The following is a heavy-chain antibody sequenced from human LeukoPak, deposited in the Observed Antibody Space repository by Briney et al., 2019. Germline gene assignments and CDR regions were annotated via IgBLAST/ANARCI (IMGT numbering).Heavy chain of an antibody. CDR3: ATTYYDFWSGLDY. D-gene: IGHD3-3*01. V-gene: IGHV4-34*01. CDR2: INHSGST. J-gene: IGHJ4*02. CDR1: GGSFSGYY. Sequence: SETLSLTCAVYGGSFSGYYWSWIRQPPGKGLEWIGEINHSGSTNYNPSLKSRVTISVDTSKNQFSLKLSSVTAADTAVYYCATTYYDFWSGLDYWGQGTLVTVSS.